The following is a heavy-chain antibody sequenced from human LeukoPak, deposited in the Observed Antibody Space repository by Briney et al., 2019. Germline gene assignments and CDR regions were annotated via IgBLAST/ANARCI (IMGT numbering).Heavy chain of an antibody. Sequence: GGSLRLSCAASGFTFSSYSMNWVRQAPGKGLEWVSVIYSGGSTYYADSVKGRFTISRDNSKNTLYLQMNSLRAEDTAVYYCAREGTWSYYYDYWGQGTLVTVSS. CDR1: GFTFSSYS. V-gene: IGHV3-66*01. J-gene: IGHJ4*02. D-gene: IGHD1-26*01. CDR3: AREGTWSYYYDY. CDR2: IYSGGST.